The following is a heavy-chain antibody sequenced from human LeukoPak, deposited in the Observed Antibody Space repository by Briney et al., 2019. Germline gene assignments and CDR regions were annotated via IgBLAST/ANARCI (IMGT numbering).Heavy chain of an antibody. Sequence: GGSLRLSCAASGFTFSNAWMSWVRQAPGKGLEWVGRIKSKTDGGTTDYAAPVKGRFTISRDDSKNTLYLQMNSLKTEDTAVYYCTTRITMVRGVIFDAFDIWGQGTMVTVSS. D-gene: IGHD3-10*01. CDR2: IKSKTDGGTT. CDR3: TTRITMVRGVIFDAFDI. J-gene: IGHJ3*02. V-gene: IGHV3-15*01. CDR1: GFTFSNAW.